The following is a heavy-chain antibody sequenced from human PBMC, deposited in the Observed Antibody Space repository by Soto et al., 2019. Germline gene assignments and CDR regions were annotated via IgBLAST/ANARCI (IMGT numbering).Heavy chain of an antibody. CDR3: ARDRITIFGVVIPKGYYGMDV. CDR1: GGTFSSCA. V-gene: IGHV1-69*06. CDR2: IIPIFGTA. J-gene: IGHJ6*02. Sequence: GASVKVSCKASGGTFSSCAISWVRQAPGQGLEWMGGIIPIFGTANYAQKFQGRVTITADKSTSTAYMELSSLRSEDTAVYYCARDRITIFGVVIPKGYYGMDVWGQGTTVTVSS. D-gene: IGHD3-3*01.